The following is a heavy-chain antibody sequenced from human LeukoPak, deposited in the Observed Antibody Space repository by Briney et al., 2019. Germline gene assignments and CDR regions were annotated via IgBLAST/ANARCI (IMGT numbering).Heavy chain of an antibody. CDR1: GGSISSYC. J-gene: IGHJ5*02. V-gene: IGHV4-39*07. CDR3: ARRVFNWFDP. D-gene: IGHD6-13*01. CDR2: IFHGGTT. Sequence: SETLSLTCTVSGGSISSYCWGWIRQPPGKGLEWIGSIFHGGTTYTNPSLKSRVSISVVTSKNQFSLKLSSVTAADTAVYYCARRVFNWFDPWGQGTLVTVSS.